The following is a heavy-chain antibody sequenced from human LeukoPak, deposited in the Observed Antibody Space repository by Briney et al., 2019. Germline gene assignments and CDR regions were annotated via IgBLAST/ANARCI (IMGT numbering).Heavy chain of an antibody. D-gene: IGHD2-2*01. CDR2: INHSGST. Sequence: SETLSLTCAVFGGSFSGYYWSWIRQPPGKGLEWIGEINHSGSTNYNPSLKSRVTISVDTSKNQFSLKLSSVTAADTAVYYCARGHICSSTSCHTDFDYWGQGTLVTVSS. J-gene: IGHJ4*02. CDR1: GGSFSGYY. CDR3: ARGHICSSTSCHTDFDY. V-gene: IGHV4-34*01.